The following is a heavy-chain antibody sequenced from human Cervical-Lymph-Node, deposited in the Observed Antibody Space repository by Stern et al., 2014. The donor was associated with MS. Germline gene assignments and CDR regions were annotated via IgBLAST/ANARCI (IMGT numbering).Heavy chain of an antibody. CDR1: ENTFTGYY. CDR2: INPNSGAT. V-gene: IGHV1-2*02. J-gene: IGHJ4*02. D-gene: IGHD1-26*01. CDR3: ARISLGSGIDY. Sequence: DQLMESGAEVKKPGASVKVTCKTSENTFTGYYIHWVRQAPGQGLEWMGWINPNSGATNYAQRFQDRVSLTSDTSNSLAYMELDRLTSGDTAVYYCARISLGSGIDYWGQGSLVTVSS.